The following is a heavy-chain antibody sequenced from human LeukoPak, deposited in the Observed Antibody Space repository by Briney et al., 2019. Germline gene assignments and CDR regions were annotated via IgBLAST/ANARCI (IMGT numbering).Heavy chain of an antibody. CDR1: GYTFTSYG. CDR2: ISAYNGNT. Sequence: ASVKVSCKASGYTFTSYGISWVRQAPGQGLEWMGWISAYNGNTNYAQKPQGRVTMTTDTSTSTAYMELSSLRSEDTAVYYCARTDYDFWSGYSCFDYWGQGTLVTVSS. J-gene: IGHJ4*02. CDR3: ARTDYDFWSGYSCFDY. D-gene: IGHD3-3*01. V-gene: IGHV1-18*01.